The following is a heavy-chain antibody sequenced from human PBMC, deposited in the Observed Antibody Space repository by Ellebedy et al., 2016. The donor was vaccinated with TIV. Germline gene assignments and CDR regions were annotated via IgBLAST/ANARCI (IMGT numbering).Heavy chain of an antibody. CDR1: GFTFSDYY. J-gene: IGHJ4*02. CDR2: IRNSGHII. Sequence: GESLKISCAASGFTFSDYYMSWIRPAPGTGLEWVSYIRNSGHIIYYADSVKGRFTVSGDKSKNTLYLQMKSLRDEDTAIYYCARGRRDYGDYPDWGQGTLVTVSS. CDR3: ARGRRDYGDYPD. D-gene: IGHD4-17*01. V-gene: IGHV3-11*04.